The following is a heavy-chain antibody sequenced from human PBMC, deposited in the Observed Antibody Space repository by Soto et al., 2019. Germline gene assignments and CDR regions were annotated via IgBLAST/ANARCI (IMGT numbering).Heavy chain of an antibody. CDR1: GFTFSRCG. Sequence: GGSLRLSCAASGFTFSRCGMHWVRQAPGKGLHWVAVISYDGSNKYYADSVKGRFTISRDNSNNTLYLQMNSLRAEDTAVYYCAKVSFSYHSKGGYFDYWGQGTLVTVSS. CDR3: AKVSFSYHSKGGYFDY. D-gene: IGHD2-2*01. CDR2: ISYDGSNK. J-gene: IGHJ4*02. V-gene: IGHV3-30*18.